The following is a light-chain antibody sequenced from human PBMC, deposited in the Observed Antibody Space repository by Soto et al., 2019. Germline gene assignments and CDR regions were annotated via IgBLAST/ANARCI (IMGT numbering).Light chain of an antibody. J-gene: IGLJ1*01. CDR1: SSDVGGYNY. V-gene: IGLV2-14*01. CDR2: DVS. Sequence: QSALTQPASVSGSPGQSITISCTGTSSDVGGYNYVSWYQQHPGKAPKLMIYDVSNRPSGVSNRFSGSKSGNTASLTISGLQAEDEADYYCSSYTSSHVFGTGTKLTV. CDR3: SSYTSSHV.